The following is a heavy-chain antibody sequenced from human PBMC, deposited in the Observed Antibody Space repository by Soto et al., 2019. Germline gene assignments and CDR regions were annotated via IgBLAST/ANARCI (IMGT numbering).Heavy chain of an antibody. D-gene: IGHD2-2*01. V-gene: IGHV1-18*01. J-gene: IGHJ4*02. Sequence: QVQLVQSGPEVKKPGASVKVSCKTSGYTFTSYGISWARQAPGQGLEWMGWITTDKGKTTYAQKFQGRVTMTTDTSTSTAYMELRSLRSDDTAVYYCATHAPAFDYWGQGTLVTVSS. CDR1: GYTFTSYG. CDR3: ATHAPAFDY. CDR2: ITTDKGKT.